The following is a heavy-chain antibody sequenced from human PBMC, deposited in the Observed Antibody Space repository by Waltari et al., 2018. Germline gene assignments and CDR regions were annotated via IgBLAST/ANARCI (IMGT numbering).Heavy chain of an antibody. CDR1: GFIFSSYD. Sequence: EVQLLESGGGLVQPGGSLRLSCAASGFIFSSYDMSWVRQAPGKGLGGGSGISGSGSKIHYADSVRGRFTISRDNSKNTVYLQMNSLRAEDTAVYYCAKGPAARTNWFDPWGQGTLVTVSS. J-gene: IGHJ5*02. D-gene: IGHD2-2*01. CDR3: AKGPAARTNWFDP. V-gene: IGHV3-23*01. CDR2: ISGSGSKI.